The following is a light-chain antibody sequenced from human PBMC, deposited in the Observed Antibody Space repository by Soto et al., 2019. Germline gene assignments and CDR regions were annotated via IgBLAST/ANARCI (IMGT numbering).Light chain of an antibody. J-gene: IGLJ1*01. V-gene: IGLV1-40*01. CDR1: SPNIGAGYD. CDR3: QSYDSSLSGSGV. Sequence: SVLTQPPSVSGAPGQRVTISCTGSSPNIGAGYDVHWYQQLPGTAPKLLIYGNSNRPSGVPDRFSGSKSGTSASLAITGLQAEDEADYYCQSYDSSLSGSGVFGTGTKVTVL. CDR2: GNS.